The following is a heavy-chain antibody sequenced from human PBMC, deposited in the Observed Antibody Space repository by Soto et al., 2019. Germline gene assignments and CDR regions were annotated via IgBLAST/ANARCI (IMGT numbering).Heavy chain of an antibody. CDR3: ARGTYFDY. V-gene: IGHV1-18*01. Sequence: ASVKVSCKAAGYTLTTYGVSWVRQAPGQGLEWVGWISAYNDHTNYAQKFQGRVTMTTDTSTSTAYMELRSLRSDDTAVYYCARGTYFDYWGQGTLVTVS. CDR1: GYTLTTYG. CDR2: ISAYNDHT. D-gene: IGHD1-1*01. J-gene: IGHJ4*02.